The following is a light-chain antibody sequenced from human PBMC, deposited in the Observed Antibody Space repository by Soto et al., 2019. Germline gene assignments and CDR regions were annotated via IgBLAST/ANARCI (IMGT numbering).Light chain of an antibody. CDR3: CSDAGRSTYV. V-gene: IGLV2-23*02. CDR1: GSYNF. Sequence: QSVLTQPASVSGSPRQSITISCTVGSYNFVSWYQQHPGKAPKVLIYEVSKRPSGVSDRFSGSKSGNTASLTISGLQAEDEADYYCCSDAGRSTYVFGTGTKVTVL. CDR2: EVS. J-gene: IGLJ1*01.